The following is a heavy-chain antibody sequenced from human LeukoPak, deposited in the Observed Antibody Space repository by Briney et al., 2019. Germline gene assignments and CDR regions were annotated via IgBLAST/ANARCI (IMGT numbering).Heavy chain of an antibody. Sequence: GGSLRLSCAASGFTFSSYSLNWVRQAPGKGLEWVAVIWYDGSNKYYADSVKGRFTISRDNSKNTLYLQMNSLRAEDTAVYYCARDLTSVGSPTGYFQHWGQGTLVTVSS. CDR3: ARDLTSVGSPTGYFQH. CDR1: GFTFSSYS. D-gene: IGHD1-26*01. V-gene: IGHV3-33*08. J-gene: IGHJ1*01. CDR2: IWYDGSNK.